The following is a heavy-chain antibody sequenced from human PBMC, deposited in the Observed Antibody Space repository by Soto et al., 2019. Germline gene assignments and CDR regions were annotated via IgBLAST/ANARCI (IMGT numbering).Heavy chain of an antibody. CDR3: LKDVMPGGADC. Sequence: EVKLVESGGGLVQPGRSLRLSCVASGFTPDDYAMHWVRQAPGKGLEWVAGIYWNSNRIDYGDSVKGRFTISRDNAEKSLYLQMNSLRPEDTAMYFCLKDVMPGGADCWGQGTLVTVSS. J-gene: IGHJ4*02. CDR1: GFTPDDYA. D-gene: IGHD3-16*01. V-gene: IGHV3-9*02. CDR2: IYWNSNRI.